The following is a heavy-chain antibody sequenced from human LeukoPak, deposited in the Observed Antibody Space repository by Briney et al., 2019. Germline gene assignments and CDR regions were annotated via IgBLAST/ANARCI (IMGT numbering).Heavy chain of an antibody. Sequence: GGSLRLSCAASGFNFNDYTMNWIRQAPGKGLEWVAVISNDGTNKFYADSLKGRFILSRDNSKNTIYVEMDDLRTEDTAVYYCARGQGYDYWGQGTLVTVSS. CDR1: GFNFNDYT. D-gene: IGHD3-22*01. J-gene: IGHJ4*02. CDR2: ISNDGTNK. V-gene: IGHV3-30-3*01. CDR3: ARGQGYDY.